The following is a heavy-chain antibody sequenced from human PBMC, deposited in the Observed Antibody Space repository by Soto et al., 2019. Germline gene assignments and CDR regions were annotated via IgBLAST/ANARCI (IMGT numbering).Heavy chain of an antibody. CDR1: GYTFTGYY. V-gene: IGHV1-2*04. J-gene: IGHJ5*02. CDR2: INPNSGGT. CDR3: ARDIGTGTTYLQT. Sequence: ASVKVSCKASGYTFTGYYMHWVRQAPGQGLEWMGWINPNSGGTNYAQKFQGWVTMTRDTSISTAYMELSRLRSDDTAVYYCARDIGTGTTYLQTWGQGTLVTVSS. D-gene: IGHD1-7*01.